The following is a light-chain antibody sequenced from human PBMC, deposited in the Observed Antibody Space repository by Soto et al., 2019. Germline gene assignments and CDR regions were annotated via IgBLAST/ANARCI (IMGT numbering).Light chain of an antibody. J-gene: IGKJ5*01. V-gene: IGKV3-20*01. CDR2: GSS. CDR1: QSVSSGF. CDR3: QQYGSSPIT. Sequence: EIVLTQSPGILSLSPGERATLSCRASQSVSSGFLAWYQQKPGQAPRLLIYGSSTRATGIPDRFSGSGSETDFILTISSLEPEDFALYYCQQYGSSPITFGQGTRLQIK.